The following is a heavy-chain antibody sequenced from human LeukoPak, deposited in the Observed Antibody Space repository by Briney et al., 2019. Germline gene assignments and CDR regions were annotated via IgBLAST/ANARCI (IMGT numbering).Heavy chain of an antibody. D-gene: IGHD1-26*01. CDR1: GGTFSSYA. V-gene: IGHV1-69*05. CDR3: ASVGATDKDY. CDR2: IIPIFGTA. Sequence: SVKVSCKLSGGTFSSYAISWVRQAPGQGLEWMGGIIPIFGTANYAQKLQGRVTITTKESTSTAYMELSSLRAEDTAVCYCASVGATDKDYWGQGTLVTVSS. J-gene: IGHJ4*02.